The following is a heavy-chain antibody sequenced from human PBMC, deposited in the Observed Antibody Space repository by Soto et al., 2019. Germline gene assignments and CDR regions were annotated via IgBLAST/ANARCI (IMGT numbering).Heavy chain of an antibody. CDR3: TTAIVYGDYPLDY. CDR1: GLTFSNAW. Sequence: GGSLRLSCAASGLTFSNAWMNWLRQAPGKGLEWVGRIKSKTDGGTTDYAAPVKGRFTISRDDSKNTLYLQMNSLKTEDTAVYYCTTAIVYGDYPLDYWGQGTLVTVSS. J-gene: IGHJ4*02. V-gene: IGHV3-15*07. CDR2: IKSKTDGGTT. D-gene: IGHD4-17*01.